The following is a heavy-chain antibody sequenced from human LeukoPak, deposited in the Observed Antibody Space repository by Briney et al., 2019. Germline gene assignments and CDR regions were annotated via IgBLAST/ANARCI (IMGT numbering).Heavy chain of an antibody. CDR2: INSDGSTT. CDR3: ARDQVSRITMVRGVILNAFDI. D-gene: IGHD3-10*01. J-gene: IGHJ3*02. V-gene: IGHV3-74*01. CDR1: GLTFSSYW. Sequence: GGSLRLSCVASGLTFSSYWMHWVRQAPGEGLVWVSRINSDGSTTTYADSVKGRFTISRDNAKNSLYLQMNSLRAEDTAVYYCARDQVSRITMVRGVILNAFDIWGQGTMVTVSS.